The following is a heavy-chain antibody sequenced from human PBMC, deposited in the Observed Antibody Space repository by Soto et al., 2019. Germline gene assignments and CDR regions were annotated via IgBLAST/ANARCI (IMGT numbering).Heavy chain of an antibody. Sequence: EVHLLESGGGLVQPGGSLRLSCAASGFTFATYAVSWVRQAPGKGPEWVSAFAGGGENTYYTESVKGRFTIFGDNSRTTLYLQMTTLRVEDTAIYYCAREGAVIGAGYFDYWGQGTLVTVSS. D-gene: IGHD1-26*01. J-gene: IGHJ4*02. CDR3: AREGAVIGAGYFDY. CDR2: FAGGGENT. V-gene: IGHV3-23*01. CDR1: GFTFATYA.